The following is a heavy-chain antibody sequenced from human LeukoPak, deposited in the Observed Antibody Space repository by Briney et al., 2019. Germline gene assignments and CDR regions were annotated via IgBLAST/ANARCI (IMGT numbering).Heavy chain of an antibody. CDR3: ARDPLGTRPGFGY. Sequence: PGGSLRLSCAASGFTFSSYAMHWVRQAPGKGLEWVAVISYDGSNKYYADSVKGRFTISRDNSKNTLYLQMNSLRAEDTAVYYCARDPLGTRPGFGYWGQGTLVTVSS. CDR2: ISYDGSNK. V-gene: IGHV3-30*04. CDR1: GFTFSSYA. D-gene: IGHD1-1*01. J-gene: IGHJ4*02.